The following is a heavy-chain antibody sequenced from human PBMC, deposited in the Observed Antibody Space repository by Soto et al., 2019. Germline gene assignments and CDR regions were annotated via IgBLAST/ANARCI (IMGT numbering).Heavy chain of an antibody. Sequence: SGPTLVNPTQTLTLTCTFSGFSLSTSGMCVSWIRQPPGKALEWLALIDWDDDKYYSTSLKTRLTISKDTSKNQVVLTMTNMDPEDTATYYCARSRDTAMVTFGAFDIWGQGTMVTVSS. CDR3: ARSRDTAMVTFGAFDI. CDR2: IDWDDDK. D-gene: IGHD5-18*01. J-gene: IGHJ3*02. CDR1: GFSLSTSGMC. V-gene: IGHV2-70*01.